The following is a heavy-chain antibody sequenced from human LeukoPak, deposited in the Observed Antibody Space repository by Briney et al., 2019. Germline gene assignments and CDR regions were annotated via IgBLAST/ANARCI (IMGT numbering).Heavy chain of an antibody. J-gene: IGHJ3*02. CDR3: ARDPARYSSSSIAFDI. Sequence: PSETLSLTCTVSGGSISSYYWSWIRQPPGKGLEWIGSIYYSGSTYYNPSLKSRVTISVDTSKNQFSLKLSSVTAADTAVYYCARDPARYSSSSIAFDIWGQGTMVTVSS. CDR2: IYYSGST. CDR1: GGSISSYY. D-gene: IGHD6-6*01. V-gene: IGHV4-39*07.